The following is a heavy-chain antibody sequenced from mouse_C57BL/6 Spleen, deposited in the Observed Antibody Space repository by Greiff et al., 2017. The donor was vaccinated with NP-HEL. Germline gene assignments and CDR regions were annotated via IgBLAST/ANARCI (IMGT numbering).Heavy chain of an antibody. D-gene: IGHD1-1*01. Sequence: QVQLQQPGTELVKPGASVKLSCKASGYTFTSYWMHWVKQRPGQGLEWIGNINPSNGGTNYNEKFKSKATLTVDKSSSTAYMQLSSLTSEDSAVYYFAIRDPFYYGSSYVFDYWGQGTTLTVSS. J-gene: IGHJ2*01. CDR1: GYTFTSYW. CDR3: AIRDPFYYGSSYVFDY. CDR2: INPSNGGT. V-gene: IGHV1-53*01.